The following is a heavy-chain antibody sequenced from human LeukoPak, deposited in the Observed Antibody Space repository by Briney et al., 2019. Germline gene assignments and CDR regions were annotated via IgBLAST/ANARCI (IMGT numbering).Heavy chain of an antibody. CDR2: LNQDADRE. CDR1: GFNFRAYW. D-gene: IGHD1-14*01. Sequence: GGSLRLSCAASGFNFRAYWVSWARQAPGKGLEWVASLNQDADREYYVDSVKGRFTISRDNAKNSLYLQMDSLRVEDTAVYYCARATTASARDHWGQGTLVTVSS. CDR3: ARATTASARDH. V-gene: IGHV3-7*01. J-gene: IGHJ4*02.